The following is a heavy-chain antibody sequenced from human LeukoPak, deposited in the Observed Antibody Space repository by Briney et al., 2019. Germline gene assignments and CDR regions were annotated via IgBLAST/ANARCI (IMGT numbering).Heavy chain of an antibody. V-gene: IGHV1-2*06. J-gene: IGHJ4*02. CDR2: INPNSGGT. D-gene: IGHD2-2*01. Sequence: ASVKVSCKASGYTFTGYYTHWVRQAPGQGLEWMGRINPNSGGTNYAQKFQGRVTMTRDTSISTAYMELSRLRSDDTAVYYCARDYCSSTSCLFDYWGQGTLVTVSS. CDR1: GYTFTGYY. CDR3: ARDYCSSTSCLFDY.